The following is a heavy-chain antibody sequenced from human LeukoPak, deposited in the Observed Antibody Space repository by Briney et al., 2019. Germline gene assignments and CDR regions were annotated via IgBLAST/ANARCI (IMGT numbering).Heavy chain of an antibody. V-gene: IGHV3-13*01. CDR1: GFTLGSHD. D-gene: IGHD5-18*01. CDR3: VREARGYHYTYFDY. J-gene: IGHJ4*02. CDR2: VSSGFHA. Sequence: PGGSLRLSCTASGFTLGSHDMHWVRQIPGQGLEGVAAVSSGFHAFFADSVQGRFTVSREDARNSLYLQMNSLRAGDTAVYYCVREARGYHYTYFDYWGQGTPVTVSS.